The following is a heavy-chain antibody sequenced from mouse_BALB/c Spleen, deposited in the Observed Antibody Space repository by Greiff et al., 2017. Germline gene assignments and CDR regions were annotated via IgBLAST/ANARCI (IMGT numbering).Heavy chain of an antibody. CDR2: IDPANGNT. D-gene: IGHD2-14*01. CDR1: GFNIKDTY. CDR3: ARSNYRYDTAMDY. V-gene: IGHV14-3*02. J-gene: IGHJ4*01. Sequence: EVKLQQSGAELVKPGASVKLSCTASGFNIKDTYMHWVKQRPEQGLEWIGRIDPANGNTKYDPKFQGKATITADTSSNTAYLQLSSLTSEDTAVYYCARSNYRYDTAMDYWGQGTSVTVSS.